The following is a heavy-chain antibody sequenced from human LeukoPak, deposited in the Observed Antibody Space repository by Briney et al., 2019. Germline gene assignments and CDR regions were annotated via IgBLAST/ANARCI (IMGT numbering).Heavy chain of an antibody. J-gene: IGHJ4*02. CDR2: ITSDGGTT. CDR1: GFTFRNYA. D-gene: IGHD3-10*01. CDR3: LRDATGAGDF. Sequence: GGSLRLSCSASGFTFRNYAMHWGRQTPGKRLEYVSAITSDGGTTYYADSVKGRFTISRDNSKNTLYLQMSGLRTEDTAVYYCLRDATGAGDFWGQGTLVTVSS. V-gene: IGHV3-64D*09.